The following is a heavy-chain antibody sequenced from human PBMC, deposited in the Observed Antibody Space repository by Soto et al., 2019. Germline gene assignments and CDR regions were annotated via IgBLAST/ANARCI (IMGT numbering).Heavy chain of an antibody. CDR3: ATSFGNAWYTY. V-gene: IGHV4-34*01. D-gene: IGHD6-13*01. CDR2: INHSGST. CDR1: GGSFSGYY. Sequence: SETLSLTCAVYGGSFSGYYWSWIRQPPGKGLEWIGEINHSGSTNYNPSLKSRVTISVDTSKNQFSLQLTSVTVADTAVYYCATSFGNAWYTYWGQGTQVTVSS. J-gene: IGHJ4*02.